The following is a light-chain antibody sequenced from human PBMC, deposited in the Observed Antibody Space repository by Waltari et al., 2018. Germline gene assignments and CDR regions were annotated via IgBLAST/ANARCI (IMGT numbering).Light chain of an antibody. J-gene: IGKJ3*01. CDR1: QSISSY. Sequence: EIVLKQSPATLSLSPGDRATLSCRASQSISSYLAWYQQKPGQAPRLLIYDASTRANGIPARFSGSGSVTDFTLTISSLEPEDFAIYYCQQRSKSFTFGPGTKVDMK. CDR3: QQRSKSFT. V-gene: IGKV3-11*01. CDR2: DAS.